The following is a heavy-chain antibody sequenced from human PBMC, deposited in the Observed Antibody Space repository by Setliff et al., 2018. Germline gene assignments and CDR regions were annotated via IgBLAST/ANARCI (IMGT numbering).Heavy chain of an antibody. Sequence: PGGSLRLSCTASGFTLTNAWINWVRQAPGKGLEWVAVSRYAENYQYYADSVKGRFTISRDNSKNTLYFQMNSLRAEDTAVYYCASLGSYPTRADYWGQGTLVTVSS. CDR2: SRYAENYQ. CDR3: ASLGSYPTRADY. V-gene: IGHV3-30*14. CDR1: GFTLTNAW. J-gene: IGHJ4*02. D-gene: IGHD1-26*01.